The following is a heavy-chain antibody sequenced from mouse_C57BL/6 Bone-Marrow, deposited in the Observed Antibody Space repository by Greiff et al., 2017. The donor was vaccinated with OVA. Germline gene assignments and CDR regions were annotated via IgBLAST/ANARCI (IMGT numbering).Heavy chain of an antibody. Sequence: QVQLKESGAELARPGASVKLSCKASGYTFTSYGISWVKQRTGQGLEWIGEIYPRSGNTYYNEKFKGKATLTADKSSSTAYMELRSLTAEDSAVYFCARGPPDYYGSSPWFADWGQGTLVTVSA. D-gene: IGHD1-1*01. CDR1: GYTFTSYG. J-gene: IGHJ3*01. V-gene: IGHV1-81*01. CDR3: ARGPPDYYGSSPWFAD. CDR2: IYPRSGNT.